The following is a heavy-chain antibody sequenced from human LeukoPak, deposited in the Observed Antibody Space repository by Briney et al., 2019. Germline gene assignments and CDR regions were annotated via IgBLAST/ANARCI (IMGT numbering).Heavy chain of an antibody. CDR2: ISKNGKTI. Sequence: GGSLRLSCAASGFTLTNAWMNWVRQTPGRGLEWLSYISKNGKTIYYADSVKGRFTISRDNAKKSVYLQMNSLRAEDTAVYYCATTGLLGDIPWGQGTLVTVSS. D-gene: IGHD2-21*01. CDR3: ATTGLLGDIP. V-gene: IGHV3-11*01. J-gene: IGHJ5*02. CDR1: GFTLTNAW.